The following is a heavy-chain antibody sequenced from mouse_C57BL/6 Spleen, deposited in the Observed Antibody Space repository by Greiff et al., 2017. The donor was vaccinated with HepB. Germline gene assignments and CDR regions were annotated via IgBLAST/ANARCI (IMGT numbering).Heavy chain of an antibody. Sequence: EVHLVESGGGLVKPGGSLKLSCAASGFTFSSYAMSWVRQTPEKRLEWVATISDGGSYTYYPDNVKGRFTISRDNAKNKLYLQMSHLKSEDTAMYYCARDDYYGSRGMDYWGQGTSVTVSA. V-gene: IGHV5-4*01. J-gene: IGHJ4*01. CDR2: ISDGGSYT. CDR1: GFTFSSYA. CDR3: ARDDYYGSRGMDY. D-gene: IGHD1-1*01.